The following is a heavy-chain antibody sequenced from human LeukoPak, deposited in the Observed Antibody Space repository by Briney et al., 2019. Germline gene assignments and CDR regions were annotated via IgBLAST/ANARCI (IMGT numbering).Heavy chain of an antibody. CDR1: GYTFTSYY. Sequence: ASVKVSFKASGYTFTSYYMHWVRQAPGQGLEWMGIINPSGGSTSYAQKFQGRVTMTRDMSTSTVYMELSSLRSEDTAVYYCARARVSPAYYYGSGSGAQKQNNWFDPWGQGTLVTVSS. CDR3: ARARVSPAYYYGSGSGAQKQNNWFDP. J-gene: IGHJ5*02. D-gene: IGHD3-10*01. CDR2: INPSGGST. V-gene: IGHV1-46*01.